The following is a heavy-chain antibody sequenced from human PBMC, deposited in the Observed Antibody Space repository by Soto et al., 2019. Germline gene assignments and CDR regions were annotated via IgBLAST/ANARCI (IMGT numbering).Heavy chain of an antibody. V-gene: IGHV4-38-2*01. CDR2: IYDSGDT. CDR1: GYAISRGYY. Sequence: SETLSLTCVVSGYAISRGYYWGWMRQPPGRGPEWIASIYDSGDTYYNLSLKSRVTIPVDTSKSQFSLKLSSVAAAVTAMYYRAMRASGESPYYFDSWGQGTMVTVSS. J-gene: IGHJ4*02. CDR3: AMRASGESPYYFDS. D-gene: IGHD3-10*01.